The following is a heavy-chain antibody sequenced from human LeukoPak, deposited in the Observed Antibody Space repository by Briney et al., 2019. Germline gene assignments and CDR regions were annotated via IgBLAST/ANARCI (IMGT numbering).Heavy chain of an antibody. V-gene: IGHV1-2*02. CDR1: GYTFTGYY. CDR2: INPNSGGT. D-gene: IGHD3-9*01. CDR3: ARDSLNYDILTGRTERSDY. Sequence: ASVKVSCKASGYTFTGYYMHWVRQAPGQGLEWMGWINPNSGGTNYAQKFQGRVTMTRDTSISTAYMKLSRLRSDDTAVYYCARDSLNYDILTGRTERSDYWGQGTLVTVSS. J-gene: IGHJ4*02.